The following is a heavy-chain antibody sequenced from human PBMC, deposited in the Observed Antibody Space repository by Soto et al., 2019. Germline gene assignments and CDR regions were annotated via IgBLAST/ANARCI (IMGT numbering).Heavy chain of an antibody. V-gene: IGHV1-3*01. CDR3: ARGGSLYWYFDL. CDR2: INAGNGNT. CDR1: GYTFTSYA. Sequence: ASLKVSCKASGYTFTSYAMHCVRQAPGQRLEWMGWINAGNGNTKYSQKFQGRVTITRDTSASTAYMELSSLRSEDTAVYYCARGGSLYWYFDLWGRGTLVTVSS. J-gene: IGHJ2*01. D-gene: IGHD1-26*01.